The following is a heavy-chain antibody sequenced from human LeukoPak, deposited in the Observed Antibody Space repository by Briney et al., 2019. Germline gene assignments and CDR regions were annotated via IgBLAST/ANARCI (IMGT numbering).Heavy chain of an antibody. J-gene: IGHJ4*02. V-gene: IGHV3-23*01. CDR1: GFTFSTYA. CDR2: ISGSGGNT. Sequence: QPGGSLRLSCAAFGFTFSTYAMSWVRQAPGKGLEWVSSISGSGGNTYYADSVKGRFTISRDNSKNTLYLQMNSLRAEDTAGYYCAKGRNDYGDAALNYWGQGTLVTVSS. CDR3: AKGRNDYGDAALNY. D-gene: IGHD4-17*01.